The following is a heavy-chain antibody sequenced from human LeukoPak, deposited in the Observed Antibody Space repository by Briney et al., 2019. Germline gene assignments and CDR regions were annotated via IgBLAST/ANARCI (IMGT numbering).Heavy chain of an antibody. Sequence: GGSLRLSCVGSGFIFSDAWMSWVRQAPGKGLEWVGRNKRESKGEGRATDYGAPVRGRFTISRDDSKNTLYLQMNSLQIEDTAIYYCTTGQGKTDDDYWGQGTLVTVSS. CDR3: TTGQGKTDDDY. CDR2: NKRESKGEGRAT. J-gene: IGHJ4*02. V-gene: IGHV3-15*01. CDR1: GFIFSDAW.